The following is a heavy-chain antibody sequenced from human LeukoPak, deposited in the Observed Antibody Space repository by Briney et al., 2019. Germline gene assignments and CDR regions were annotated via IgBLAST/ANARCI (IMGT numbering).Heavy chain of an antibody. V-gene: IGHV3-21*01. J-gene: IGHJ4*02. D-gene: IGHD3-16*02. Sequence: GGSLRLSCVASAFTFRTCSMHWVRHAPGKGLEWVSSISGSTSYIYYADSVRGRFTISRDNAKNSLYLQMNGLRAEDTAVYYCARGSDFVWGSYRPYFDYWGQGTLVTVSS. CDR3: ARGSDFVWGSYRPYFDY. CDR1: AFTFRTCS. CDR2: ISGSTSYI.